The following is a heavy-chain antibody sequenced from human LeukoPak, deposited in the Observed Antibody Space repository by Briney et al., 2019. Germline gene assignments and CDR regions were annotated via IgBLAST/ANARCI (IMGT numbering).Heavy chain of an antibody. J-gene: IGHJ4*02. CDR3: AREVFSVGYSSSPQKLDY. CDR2: ISAYNGNT. Sequence: ASVKVSCKASGYTFTSYGISWVRQAPGQGLEWMGWISAYNGNTNYAQKLQGRVTITADKSTSTAYMELSSLRSEDTAVYYCAREVFSVGYSSSPQKLDYWGQGTLVTVSS. D-gene: IGHD6-6*01. V-gene: IGHV1-18*01. CDR1: GYTFTSYG.